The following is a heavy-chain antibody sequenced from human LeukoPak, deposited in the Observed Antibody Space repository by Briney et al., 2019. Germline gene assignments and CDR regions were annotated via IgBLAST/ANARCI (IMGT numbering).Heavy chain of an antibody. J-gene: IGHJ4*02. D-gene: IGHD2-2*01. V-gene: IGHV4-59*01. CDR3: ARILSSDCSSTSCYPDY. CDR1: GGSISSYY. CDR2: IYYSGST. Sequence: PSETLSLTCTVSGGSISSYYWSWIRQPPGKGLEWIGYIYYSGSTNYNPSLKSRVTISVDTSKNQFSLKLNSVTAADTAVYYCARILSSDCSSTSCYPDYWGQGTLVTVSS.